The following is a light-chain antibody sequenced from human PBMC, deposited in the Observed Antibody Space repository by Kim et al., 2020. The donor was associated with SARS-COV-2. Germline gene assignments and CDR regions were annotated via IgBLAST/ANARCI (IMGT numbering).Light chain of an antibody. CDR2: KAS. Sequence: DIQMTQSLSTVSASVGDRVTITCRASQSISSWLAWYQQKPGKAPKLLIYKASSLESGVPPRFSGGGSGTDFTLTINSLQPDDFATYYCQQYSSYPLTFGGETKVEI. J-gene: IGKJ4*01. CDR3: QQYSSYPLT. CDR1: QSISSW. V-gene: IGKV1-5*03.